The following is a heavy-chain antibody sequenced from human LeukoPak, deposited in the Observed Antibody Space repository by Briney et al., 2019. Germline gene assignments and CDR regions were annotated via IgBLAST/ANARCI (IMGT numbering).Heavy chain of an antibody. J-gene: IGHJ4*02. D-gene: IGHD6-19*01. CDR2: INLDGSEK. CDR1: GLTLNSYW. Sequence: GGSLRLSCAASGLTLNSYWMSWARQAPGKGLEWVANINLDGSEKNYVDSVRGRFSISRDNAKNSLYLQMNSVIVEDTAVYYCARDLGWFRVDYWGQGALVTVSS. CDR3: ARDLGWFRVDY. V-gene: IGHV3-7*01.